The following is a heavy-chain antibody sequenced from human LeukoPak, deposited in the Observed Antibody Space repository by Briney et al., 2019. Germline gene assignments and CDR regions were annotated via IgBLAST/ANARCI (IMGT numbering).Heavy chain of an antibody. CDR3: ARDNQDAAGYWVDY. V-gene: IGHV4-59*01. D-gene: IGHD6-13*01. J-gene: IGHJ4*02. CDR2: IYYSGST. CDR1: GGSISSYY. Sequence: SETLSLTCTVSGGSISSYYWSWIRQPPGKGLEWIGYIYYSGSTNYNPSLKSRVTISVDTSKNQFSLKLSSVTAADTAVYYCARDNQDAAGYWVDYWGQGTLVTVSS.